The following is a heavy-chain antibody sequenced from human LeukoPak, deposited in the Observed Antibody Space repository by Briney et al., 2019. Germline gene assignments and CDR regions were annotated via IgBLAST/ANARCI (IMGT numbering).Heavy chain of an antibody. CDR2: IYYGGST. V-gene: IGHV4-59*01. CDR1: GGSISSYY. CDR3: AREIYGSGPFDP. D-gene: IGHD3-10*01. J-gene: IGHJ5*02. Sequence: PSETLSLTCTVSGGSISSYYWSWIRQPPGKGLEWIGYIYYGGSTNYNPSLKSRVTISVDTSKNQFSLKLSSVTAADTAVYYCAREIYGSGPFDPWGQGTLVTVSS.